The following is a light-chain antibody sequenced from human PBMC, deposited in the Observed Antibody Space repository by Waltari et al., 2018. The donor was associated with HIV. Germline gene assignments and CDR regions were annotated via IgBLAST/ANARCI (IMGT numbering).Light chain of an antibody. CDR2: NVS. V-gene: IGLV2-14*01. Sequence: QSALTQSASVSGSPGQSITISCTGTSSDVGGYNYVSWYQQHPGKAPKLVIYNVSHRPSGVFTRFSGSKSGNTASLTISGLQAEDEAEYYCSSYTGSNTVIFGGGTRVTVL. CDR3: SSYTGSNTVI. J-gene: IGLJ2*01. CDR1: SSDVGGYNY.